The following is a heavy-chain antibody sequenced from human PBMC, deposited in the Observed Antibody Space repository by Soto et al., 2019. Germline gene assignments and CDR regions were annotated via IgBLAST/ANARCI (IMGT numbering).Heavy chain of an antibody. CDR3: VRDPVNHPSGLDV. CDR1: GYTFTSYG. Sequence: GASVKVSCKASGYTFTSYGISWVRQAPGQGLEWMGWISAYNGNTNYAQKLQGRVTMTTDTSTSTAYMELRSLRAEDTAVYYCVRDPVNHPSGLDVWGQGTTVTVSS. CDR2: ISAYNGNT. D-gene: IGHD3-16*02. J-gene: IGHJ6*02. V-gene: IGHV1-18*04.